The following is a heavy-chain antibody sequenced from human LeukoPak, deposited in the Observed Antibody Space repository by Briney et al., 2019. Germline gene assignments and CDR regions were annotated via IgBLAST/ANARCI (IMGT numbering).Heavy chain of an antibody. V-gene: IGHV3-33*06. Sequence: GRSLRLSCAASGFTFSSYGMHWVRQAPGKGREWVAVIWYDGSNKYYADSVKGRFTISRDNSKNTLYLQMNSLRAEDTAVYYCAKGTTVTTHDAFDIWGQGTMVTVSS. CDR1: GFTFSSYG. J-gene: IGHJ3*02. CDR2: IWYDGSNK. CDR3: AKGTTVTTHDAFDI. D-gene: IGHD4-17*01.